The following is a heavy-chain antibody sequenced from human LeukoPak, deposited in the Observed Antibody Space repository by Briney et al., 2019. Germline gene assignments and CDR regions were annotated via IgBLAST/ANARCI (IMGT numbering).Heavy chain of an antibody. D-gene: IGHD3-22*01. V-gene: IGHV5-10-1*01. J-gene: IGHJ4*02. Sequence: GESLKISCKGSGYSFSTCWISWVRQVPGKGLEWMGRIDPSDSFTNYSPSFQGHVTISADKSISTAYLQWSSLKASDTAIYYCARHRDYYDMSGHDYWGQGVLVTVSS. CDR1: GYSFSTCW. CDR2: IDPSDSFT. CDR3: ARHRDYYDMSGHDY.